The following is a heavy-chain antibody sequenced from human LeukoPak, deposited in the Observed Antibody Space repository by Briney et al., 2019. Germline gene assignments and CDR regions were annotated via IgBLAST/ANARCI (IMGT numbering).Heavy chain of an antibody. CDR2: MSGGGDTT. V-gene: IGHV3-23*01. D-gene: IGHD2-15*01. CDR1: GFTFNNYA. Sequence: GGSLRLSCAASGFTFNNYAMSWVRQAPGKGLEWVSAMSGGGDTTYYADSVKGRFTISRDNPKNTLYLQMNSLRAEDTAVYYCARGYVSLGYFDYWGQGTLVTVSS. J-gene: IGHJ4*02. CDR3: ARGYVSLGYFDY.